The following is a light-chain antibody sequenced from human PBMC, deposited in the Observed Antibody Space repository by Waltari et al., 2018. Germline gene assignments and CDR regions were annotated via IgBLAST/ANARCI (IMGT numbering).Light chain of an antibody. V-gene: IGKV4-1*01. Sequence: DVVMTQSPASLASSLGGRTTITCACTQSVLYSANNKDYLVWYQQKPGQPAKLLIYWASTREIGVPDRFSGSGSGTDFTLTISSLQAEDVAVYYCQQYYSIPLTFGGGTKVEIK. CDR2: WAS. CDR3: QQYYSIPLT. CDR1: QSVLYSANNKDY. J-gene: IGKJ4*02.